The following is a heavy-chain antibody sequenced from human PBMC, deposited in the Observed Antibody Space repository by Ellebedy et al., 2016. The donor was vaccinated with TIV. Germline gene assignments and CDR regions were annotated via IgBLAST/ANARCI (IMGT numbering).Heavy chain of an antibody. CDR3: ARWVTYYYDSSGYYHNAFDI. Sequence: MPSETLSLTCTVSGGSISSSSYYWGWIRQPPGKGLEWIGSIYYSGSTYYNPSLKSRVTISVDTSKNQFSLKLSSVTAADTAVYYCARWVTYYYDSSGYYHNAFDIWGQGTMVTVSS. CDR2: IYYSGST. V-gene: IGHV4-39*01. CDR1: GGSISSSSYY. J-gene: IGHJ3*02. D-gene: IGHD3-22*01.